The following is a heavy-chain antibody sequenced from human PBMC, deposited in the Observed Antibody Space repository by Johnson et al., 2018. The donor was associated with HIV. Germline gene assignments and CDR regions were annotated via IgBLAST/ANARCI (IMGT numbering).Heavy chain of an antibody. CDR3: ARSRGGSSEDAFDI. V-gene: IGHV3-15*01. CDR1: GFTFSNAW. D-gene: IGHD1-26*01. CDR2: IKSKTEGGTT. J-gene: IGHJ3*02. Sequence: EVQLVESGGGLIKPGGSLRLSCAASGFTFSNAWMSWVRQGPGQGLEWVGRIKSKTEGGTTDYIDSVKGRFTISRDSSKNTLYLQMNSLRAEDTAFYYCARSRGGSSEDAFDIWGQGTMVTVSS.